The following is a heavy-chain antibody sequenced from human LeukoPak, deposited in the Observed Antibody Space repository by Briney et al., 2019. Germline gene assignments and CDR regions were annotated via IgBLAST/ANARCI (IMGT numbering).Heavy chain of an antibody. D-gene: IGHD2-2*01. CDR2: IIPIFGTA. CDR3: ARVGYCSSTSCRGGGAFDI. J-gene: IGHJ3*02. V-gene: IGHV1-69*13. CDR1: GGTFSSYA. Sequence: ASVKVSCKASGGTFSSYAISWVRQAPGQGLEWMGGIIPIFGTANYAQKFQGRVTITADESTSTAYMELSSLRSEDTAVYYCARVGYCSSTSCRGGGAFDIWGQGTMVTVSS.